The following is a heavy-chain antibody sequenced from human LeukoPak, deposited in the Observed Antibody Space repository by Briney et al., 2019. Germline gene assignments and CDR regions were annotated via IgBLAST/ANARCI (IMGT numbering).Heavy chain of an antibody. D-gene: IGHD5-18*01. J-gene: IGHJ4*02. Sequence: LTGGSLRLSCAASGFTFSSYAMSWVRQAPGKGLEWVSAISGSGGSTYYPDSVKGRFTISRDNSKNTLYLQMNNLRAEDTAVYYCAKSTGYSYGYFDCWGQGTLVTVSS. CDR2: ISGSGGST. V-gene: IGHV3-23*01. CDR3: AKSTGYSYGYFDC. CDR1: GFTFSSYA.